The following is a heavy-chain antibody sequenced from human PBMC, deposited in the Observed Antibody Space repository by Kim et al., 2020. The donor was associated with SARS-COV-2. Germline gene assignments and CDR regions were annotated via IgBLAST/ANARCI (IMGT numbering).Heavy chain of an antibody. J-gene: IGHJ6*02. CDR2: TYYRSKWYN. CDR3: ARGRAIAVAGIYYYYYGMDV. Sequence: SQTLSLTCAISGDSVSSTSAAWNWIRQSPSRGLEWLGRTYYRSKWYNDYAVSVKSRITINPDTSKNQFSLQLNSVTPEDTAVYYCARGRAIAVAGIYYYYYGMDVWGQGTTVTVSS. V-gene: IGHV6-1*01. D-gene: IGHD6-19*01. CDR1: GDSVSSTSAA.